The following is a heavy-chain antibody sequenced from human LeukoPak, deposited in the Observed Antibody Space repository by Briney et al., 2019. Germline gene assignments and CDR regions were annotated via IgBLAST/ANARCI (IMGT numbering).Heavy chain of an antibody. CDR3: ARGGYSSGWYWGVFFYMDV. CDR1: GYTFTGYY. CDR2: INPNSGGT. D-gene: IGHD6-19*01. J-gene: IGHJ6*03. V-gene: IGHV1-2*02. Sequence: ASVKVSRKASGYTFTGYYMHWVRQAPGQGLEWMGWINPNSGGTNYAQKFQGRVTMTRDTSISTAYMELSRLRSDDTAVYYCARGGYSSGWYWGVFFYMDVRGKGTTVTVSS.